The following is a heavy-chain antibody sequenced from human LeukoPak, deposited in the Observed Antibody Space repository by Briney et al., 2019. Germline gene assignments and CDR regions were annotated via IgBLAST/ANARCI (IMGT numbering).Heavy chain of an antibody. V-gene: IGHV4-59*11. J-gene: IGHJ5*02. CDR2: IYYSGST. Sequence: PSETLSLTCSVSGGSISSHYWSWIRQPPGKGLEWIAYIYYSGSTNYNPSLKSRVTMSVDTSKNQFSLKLSSVIAADTAVYYCARGRDWFDPWCQGTLVTVSS. CDR1: GGSISSHY. CDR3: ARGRDWFDP.